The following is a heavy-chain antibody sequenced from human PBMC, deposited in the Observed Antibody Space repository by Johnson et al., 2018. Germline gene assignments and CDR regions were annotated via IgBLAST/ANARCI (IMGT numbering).Heavy chain of an antibody. J-gene: IGHJ3*02. V-gene: IGHV3-47*02. CDR1: GFAFSSYV. CDR2: IGTGGDT. D-gene: IGHD1-26*01. CDR3: ARDGNVFDI. Sequence: VQLVESGGGLVQPGGSLRPSCAASGFAFSSYVLHWVRRAPGKGPEWVSAIGTGGDTYYADSVMGRFTISRDNAKKSLYLQMNSLRAEDTAVYYCARDGNVFDIWGQGTTVTVSS.